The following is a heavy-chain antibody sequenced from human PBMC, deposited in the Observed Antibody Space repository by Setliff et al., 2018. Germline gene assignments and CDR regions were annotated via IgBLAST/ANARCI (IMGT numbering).Heavy chain of an antibody. Sequence: GESLRLSCAASGFTFSSYWMHWVRQAPGKGLVWVSRINSDGSSTSYADSGKGRFTISRDNAKNTLYLQMNSLRADHTAVYYCAREESYYGSGSPCTYWGQGTLVTVSS. V-gene: IGHV3-74*01. CDR3: AREESYYGSGSPCTY. CDR2: INSDGSST. D-gene: IGHD3-10*01. CDR1: GFTFSSYW. J-gene: IGHJ4*02.